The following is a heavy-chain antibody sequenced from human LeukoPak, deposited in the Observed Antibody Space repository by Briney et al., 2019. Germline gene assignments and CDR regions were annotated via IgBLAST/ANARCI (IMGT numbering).Heavy chain of an antibody. D-gene: IGHD2-15*01. Sequence: SVKVSCKASRYTFTSYGISWVRQAPGQELEWMGWITAYNGNTNYAHKLQGRVTMTTDTSTSTAYMELRSLRSEDTAVYYCASASLRCSGGSCYEMDGWGKGTTGTVSA. J-gene: IGHJ6*04. V-gene: IGHV1-18*01. CDR3: ASASLRCSGGSCYEMDG. CDR2: ITAYNGNT. CDR1: RYTFTSYG.